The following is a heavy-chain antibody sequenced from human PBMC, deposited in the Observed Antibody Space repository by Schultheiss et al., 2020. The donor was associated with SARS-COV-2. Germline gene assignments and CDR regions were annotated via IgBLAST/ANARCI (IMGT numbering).Heavy chain of an antibody. CDR3: ARGLTGTTGRAFDY. V-gene: IGHV4-59*01. Sequence: SETLSLTCTVSGGSISSYYWSWIRQHPGKGLEWIGYIYYSGSTNYNPSLKSRVTISVDTSKNQFSLKLSSVTAADTAVYYCARGLTGTTGRAFDYWGQGTLVTVSS. CDR1: GGSISSYY. D-gene: IGHD1-7*01. J-gene: IGHJ4*02. CDR2: IYYSGST.